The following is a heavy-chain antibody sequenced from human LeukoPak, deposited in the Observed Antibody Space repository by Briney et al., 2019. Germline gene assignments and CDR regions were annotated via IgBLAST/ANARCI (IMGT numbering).Heavy chain of an antibody. Sequence: SETLSLTCTVSGGSISSYYWSWIRQPAGKGLEWIGRIYISGSTNYNPSLKSRVTMSVDTSKNQFSLKLSSVTAADTAVYYCARDHGSSSRPEGMDVWGQGTTVTVSS. CDR1: GGSISSYY. J-gene: IGHJ6*02. V-gene: IGHV4-4*07. CDR2: IYISGST. D-gene: IGHD6-13*01. CDR3: ARDHGSSSRPEGMDV.